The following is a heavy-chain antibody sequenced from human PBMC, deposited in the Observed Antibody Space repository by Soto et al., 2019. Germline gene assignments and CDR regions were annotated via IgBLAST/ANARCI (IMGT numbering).Heavy chain of an antibody. CDR2: IYYSGTT. D-gene: IGHD3-22*01. Sequence: QVQLEESGPGLVKPSQTLSLTCTVSGGSINSGDYYWSWIRQHPGKGLEWIGYIYYSGTTYYNPSLNSRLTISVDTSQNQFSLRLTSVTAADTAVYYCARAYYSTSSCYEAGWFDPWGQGTLVTVSS. CDR1: GGSINSGDYY. J-gene: IGHJ5*02. CDR3: ARAYYSTSSCYEAGWFDP. V-gene: IGHV4-31*03.